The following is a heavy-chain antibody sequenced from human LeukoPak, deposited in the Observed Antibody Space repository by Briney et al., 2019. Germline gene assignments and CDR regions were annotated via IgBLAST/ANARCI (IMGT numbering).Heavy chain of an antibody. J-gene: IGHJ4*02. CDR3: ARVDYGGNDY. CDR1: GGSISSYY. CDR2: IYYSGST. Sequence: SETLSLTCTVSGGSISSYYWSWIRQPPGKGLEWIGYIYYSGSTNYNPSLKSRVTISVDTSKNQFSLKLSSVTAADTAVYYCARVDYGGNDYWGQGTLVTVSS. D-gene: IGHD4-23*01. V-gene: IGHV4-59*01.